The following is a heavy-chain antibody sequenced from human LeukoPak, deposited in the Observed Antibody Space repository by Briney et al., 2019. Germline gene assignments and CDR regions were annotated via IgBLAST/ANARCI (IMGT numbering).Heavy chain of an antibody. D-gene: IGHD3-10*01. V-gene: IGHV4-34*01. CDR2: INHSGST. Sequence: LETLSLTCAVYGGSFSGYYWSWIRQPPGKGLEWIGEINHSGSTNYNPSLKSRVTISVDTSKNQFSLKLSSVTAADTAVYYCARAPSGGSGVDYWGQGTLVTVSS. CDR3: ARAPSGGSGVDY. CDR1: GGSFSGYY. J-gene: IGHJ4*02.